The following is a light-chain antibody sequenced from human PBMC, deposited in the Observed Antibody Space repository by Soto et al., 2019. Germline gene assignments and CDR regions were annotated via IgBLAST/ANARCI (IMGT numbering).Light chain of an antibody. CDR3: CSYAGSYTYV. Sequence: SALTQPRSVSGSPGQSVTISCTGTSSDVGGNNYVSWYQQHPGKAPKLMIYDVFKRPSGVPDRFSGSNSGNTASLTISGLQAEDEADYYCCSYAGSYTYVFGTGTKLTVL. CDR1: SSDVGGNNY. J-gene: IGLJ1*01. CDR2: DVF. V-gene: IGLV2-11*01.